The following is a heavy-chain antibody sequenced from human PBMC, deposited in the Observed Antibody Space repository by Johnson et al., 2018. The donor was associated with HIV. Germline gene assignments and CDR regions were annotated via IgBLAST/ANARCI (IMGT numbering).Heavy chain of an antibody. J-gene: IGHJ3*02. CDR3: ARPQGGAPLAMAFDI. D-gene: IGHD3-16*01. Sequence: VQLVESGGGVVRPGGSLRLSCAASGFTFDDYGMSWVRQAPGKGLDWVSGINWNGGTTGYADSVKGRFTISRDNAKNSLSLQMNSLRAEDTAVYYCARPQGGAPLAMAFDIWGQGTMVTVSS. CDR2: INWNGGTT. V-gene: IGHV3-20*04. CDR1: GFTFDDYG.